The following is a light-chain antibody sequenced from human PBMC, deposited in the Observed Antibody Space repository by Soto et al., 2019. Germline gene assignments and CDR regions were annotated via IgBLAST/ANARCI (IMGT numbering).Light chain of an antibody. CDR2: GAS. J-gene: IGKJ1*01. CDR3: QQYDKWPRT. V-gene: IGKV3-20*01. Sequence: EIVLTQSPGTLSLSPGERGALSCRASQSVSSNYVAWYQQKPGQAPRLLISGASNRATGTPDRFRGSGSGTEFTLTISNLQSEDFAVYHCQQYDKWPRTFGQGTKVDIK. CDR1: QSVSSNY.